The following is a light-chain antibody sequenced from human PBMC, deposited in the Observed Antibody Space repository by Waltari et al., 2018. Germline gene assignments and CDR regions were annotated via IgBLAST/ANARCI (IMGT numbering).Light chain of an antibody. J-gene: IGLJ2*01. CDR1: SLRSYY. V-gene: IGLV3-19*01. Sequence: SSELTQDPAVSVAMGQTVRITCQGDSLRSYYASWYQQRPGQAPILVIYDKNNRPSGVPDRFSGSSSHNTGSLTITGAQAEDEASYYCHSRDASGVAGSFGGGTKLNVL. CDR3: HSRDASGVAGS. CDR2: DKN.